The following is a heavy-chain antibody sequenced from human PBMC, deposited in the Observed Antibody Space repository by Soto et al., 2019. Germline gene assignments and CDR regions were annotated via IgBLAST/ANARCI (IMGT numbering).Heavy chain of an antibody. D-gene: IGHD5-18*01. CDR1: GYSFTSYW. CDR2: IYPGDSDT. J-gene: IGHJ3*02. Sequence: GESLKISCKGSGYSFTSYWIGWVRQMPGKGLEWMGIIYPGDSDTRYSPSFQGQVTISADKSISTAYLQWSSLKASDTAMYYCAVTNRGYSYGPDAFDIWGQGTMVTVSS. V-gene: IGHV5-51*01. CDR3: AVTNRGYSYGPDAFDI.